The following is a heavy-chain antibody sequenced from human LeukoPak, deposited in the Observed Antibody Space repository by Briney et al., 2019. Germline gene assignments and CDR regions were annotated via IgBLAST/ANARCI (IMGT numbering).Heavy chain of an antibody. D-gene: IGHD6-13*01. J-gene: IGHJ4*02. V-gene: IGHV1-8*01. Sequence: ASVKVPCKASGYTFTSYDINWVRQATGQGLEWMGWMNPNSGNTGYAQKFQGRVTMTRNTSISTAYMELSSLRPEDAAVYYCARHIAAAHDYWGQGTLVTVSS. CDR1: GYTFTSYD. CDR2: MNPNSGNT. CDR3: ARHIAAAHDY.